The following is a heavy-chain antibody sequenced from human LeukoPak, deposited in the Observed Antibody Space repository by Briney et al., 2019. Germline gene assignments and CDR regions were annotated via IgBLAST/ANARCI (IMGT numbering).Heavy chain of an antibody. J-gene: IGHJ3*02. V-gene: IGHV3-74*01. CDR2: INSDGSST. D-gene: IGHD3-10*01. CDR1: GFTFSTYW. Sequence: GGSLRLSCAASGFTFSTYWMHWVRQAPGKGLAWVSRINSDGSSTSYADSVKGRFTISRDNAKNTLYLQMNSLRAEDTAVYYCARDHGSGSYYSAFDIWGQGTMVTVSS. CDR3: ARDHGSGSYYSAFDI.